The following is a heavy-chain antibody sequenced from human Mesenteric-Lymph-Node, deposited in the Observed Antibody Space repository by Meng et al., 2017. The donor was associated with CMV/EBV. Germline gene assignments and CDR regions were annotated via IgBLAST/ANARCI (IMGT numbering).Heavy chain of an antibody. Sequence: ASVSPFPRTVSSGVRQALGKGLEWMGWIRGYNGNTRYPQKLQGRVTMPTDTPTSTAYMGLRSLRSDDTAVYYRARGGSGGDGYYDYWGQGTLVTVSS. CDR1: VSPFPRTV. J-gene: IGHJ4*02. D-gene: IGHD2-21*02. CDR3: ARGGSGGDGYYDY. V-gene: IGHV1-18*04. CDR2: IRGYNGNT.